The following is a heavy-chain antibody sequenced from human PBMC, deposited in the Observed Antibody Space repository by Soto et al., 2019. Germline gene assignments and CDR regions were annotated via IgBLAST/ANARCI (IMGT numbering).Heavy chain of an antibody. D-gene: IGHD1-20*01. CDR3: AKYKTTSRQDGMDV. CDR2: LSSSGSST. CDR1: GFTFGSYA. V-gene: IGHV3-23*01. J-gene: IGHJ6*02. Sequence: EVQLLESGGGLVQPGGSLRLSCVGSGFTFGSYAMGWVRQAPGKGLDWVSSLSSSGSSTYYADSVKGRFTISRDISKSTLYLEMNSLRAEDTALYYCAKYKTTSRQDGMDVWGQGTTVTVSS.